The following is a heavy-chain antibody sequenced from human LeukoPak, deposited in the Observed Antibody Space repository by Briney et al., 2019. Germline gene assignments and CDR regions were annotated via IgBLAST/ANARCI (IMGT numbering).Heavy chain of an antibody. CDR3: ARGVTIFGVSIMNWFDP. CDR2: RSNSGKT. Sequence: PSETLSLTCTVSDGPISTYYWSWIRQSPGKGLEWLAYRSNSGKTKSNPSLGGRLIMSVDSSKNQFSLRLSSVTAADTAVYYCARGVTIFGVSIMNWFDPWGPGTRVTVSS. V-gene: IGHV4-59*01. CDR1: DGPISTYY. D-gene: IGHD3-3*01. J-gene: IGHJ5*02.